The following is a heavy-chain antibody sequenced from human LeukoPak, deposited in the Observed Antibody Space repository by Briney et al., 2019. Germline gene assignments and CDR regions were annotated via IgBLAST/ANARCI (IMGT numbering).Heavy chain of an antibody. CDR3: ARKGWYYGSGSYYGWFDP. D-gene: IGHD3-10*01. CDR2: IYPDDSDT. V-gene: IGHV5-51*01. Sequence: GESLKISCKGSGYSFTTYWIGWVRQMPGKGLEWMGIIYPDDSDTRYSPSFQGQVTISADKSISTAYLQWSSLKASDTAIYYCARKGWYYGSGSYYGWFDPWGQGTLVTVSS. J-gene: IGHJ5*02. CDR1: GYSFTTYW.